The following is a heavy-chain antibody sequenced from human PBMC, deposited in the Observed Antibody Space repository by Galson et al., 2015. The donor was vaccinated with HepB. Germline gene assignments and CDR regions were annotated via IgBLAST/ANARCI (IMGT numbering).Heavy chain of an antibody. CDR2: IYYSGST. Sequence: LSLTCTVSGGSISSSSYYWGWIRQPPGKGLEWIGSIYYSGSTYYNPSLKSRVTISVDTSKNQFSLKLSSVTAADTAVYYCARGPKVATITGNFDYWGQGTLVTVSS. J-gene: IGHJ4*02. V-gene: IGHV4-39*07. CDR1: GGSISSSSYY. CDR3: ARGPKVATITGNFDY. D-gene: IGHD5-12*01.